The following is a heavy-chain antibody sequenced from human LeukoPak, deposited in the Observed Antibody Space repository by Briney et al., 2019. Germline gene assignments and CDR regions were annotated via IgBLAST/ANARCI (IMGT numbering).Heavy chain of an antibody. D-gene: IGHD1-26*01. CDR1: GGSISSSSYY. CDR3: ARVLLGRPYWYFDL. J-gene: IGHJ2*01. Sequence: SETLSLTCTVSGGSISSSSYYWGWIRQPPGKGLEWIGYIYYSGSTNYNPSLKSRVTISVDTSKNQFSLKLSSVTAADTAVYYCARVLLGRPYWYFDLWGRGTLVTVSS. V-gene: IGHV4-61*05. CDR2: IYYSGST.